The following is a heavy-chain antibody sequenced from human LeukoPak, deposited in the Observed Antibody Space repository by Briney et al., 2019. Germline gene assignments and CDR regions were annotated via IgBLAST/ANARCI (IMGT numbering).Heavy chain of an antibody. D-gene: IGHD3-22*01. J-gene: IGHJ4*02. CDR2: INHSGST. CDR1: GGSFSGYY. V-gene: IGHV4-34*01. Sequence: PSETLSLTCAVYGGSFSGYYWSWIRQPPGKGLEWIGEINHSGSTNYNPSLKSRVTISVDTSKNQFSLKLSSVTAADTAVYYCARGYAQMYYYDSSGYSHWGQGTPVTVSS. CDR3: ARGYAQMYYYDSSGYSH.